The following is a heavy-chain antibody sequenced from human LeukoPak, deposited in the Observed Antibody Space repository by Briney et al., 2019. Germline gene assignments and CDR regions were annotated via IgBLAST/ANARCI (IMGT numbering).Heavy chain of an antibody. CDR2: IDYSGNT. Sequence: SETLSLTCTVSGGSISSSGYCWGWIRQPPGKGLEWIGSIDYSGNTNYNPSPKSRVTIAVDISKNQFSLKLSSVTAADTAVYYCAKGSAMSPFDYWGQGTLVTASS. CDR3: AKGSAMSPFDY. CDR1: GGSISSSGYC. D-gene: IGHD5-18*01. J-gene: IGHJ4*02. V-gene: IGHV4-39*01.